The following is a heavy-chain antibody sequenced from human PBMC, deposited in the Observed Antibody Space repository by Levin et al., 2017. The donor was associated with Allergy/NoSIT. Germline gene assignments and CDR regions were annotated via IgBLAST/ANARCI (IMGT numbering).Heavy chain of an antibody. D-gene: IGHD2/OR15-2a*01. Sequence: GGSLRLSCAASGFTFSDYYMSWIRQAPGEGLEWVSYISNSGSILYYADSVKGRFTISRDNAKKSLFLQMNSLRAEDTAVYYCANFRTMSEARGMDVWGQGTTVSVSS. J-gene: IGHJ6*02. V-gene: IGHV3-11*01. CDR1: GFTFSDYY. CDR2: ISNSGSIL. CDR3: ANFRTMSEARGMDV.